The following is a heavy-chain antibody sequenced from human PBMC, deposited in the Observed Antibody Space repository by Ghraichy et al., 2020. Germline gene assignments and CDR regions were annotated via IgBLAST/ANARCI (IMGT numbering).Heavy chain of an antibody. D-gene: IGHD2-15*01. J-gene: IGHJ4*02. CDR2: ISGSGRNT. Sequence: GESLNISCAASGFTFSSYAMSWVRQAPGKGLEWVSTISGSGRNTFYADSVKGRFTISRHSPKNTLYLQMNSLRAEDTAVYYCAKEPRYCSSGSCPVDYWGQGTRVTVSS. CDR1: GFTFSSYA. V-gene: IGHV3-23*01. CDR3: AKEPRYCSSGSCPVDY.